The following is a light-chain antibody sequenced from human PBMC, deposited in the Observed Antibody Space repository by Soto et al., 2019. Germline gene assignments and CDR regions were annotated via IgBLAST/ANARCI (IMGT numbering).Light chain of an antibody. CDR3: HQYDSCPRT. CDR2: DIF. J-gene: IGKJ1*01. CDR1: QSVLYSSNNKNY. V-gene: IGKV4-1*01. Sequence: DIVMTQSPDSLAVSLGERATINCKSSQSVLYSSNNKNYLAWYQQKPGQAPRLVIYDIFTRATGVPTRISGSGSGTAFTLTISSLQPDDFATYYCHQYDSCPRTFGQGTKVDIK.